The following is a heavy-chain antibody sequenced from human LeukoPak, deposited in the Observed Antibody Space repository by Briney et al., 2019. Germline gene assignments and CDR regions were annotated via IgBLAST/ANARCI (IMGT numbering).Heavy chain of an antibody. CDR3: ARVKDMTTRSLGY. V-gene: IGHV1-2*02. D-gene: IGHD4-17*01. CDR2: INPNSGGT. CDR1: GYTFTGYY. Sequence: GASVKVSCKASGYTFTGYYMHWVRQAPGQGLEWRGWINPNSGGTNYAQKFQGRVTMTRGTSISTAYMELSRLRSDDTAVYYCARVKDMTTRSLGYWGQGTLVTVSS. J-gene: IGHJ4*02.